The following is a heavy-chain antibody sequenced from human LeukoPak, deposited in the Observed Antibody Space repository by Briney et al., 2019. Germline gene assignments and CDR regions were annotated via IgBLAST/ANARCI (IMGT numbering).Heavy chain of an antibody. V-gene: IGHV1-18*01. D-gene: IGHD3-22*01. CDR1: GYTFTNYG. Sequence: GASVKVSCKASGYTFTNYGIFWVRQAPGQGLEWMGWISAYSGNTNYAQKLQGRVTMTTETSTSTAYMELESLRSDDTAVYYCAISQGSYYDTSGYIGGDYWGQGTLVTVSS. CDR2: ISAYSGNT. CDR3: AISQGSYYDTSGYIGGDY. J-gene: IGHJ4*02.